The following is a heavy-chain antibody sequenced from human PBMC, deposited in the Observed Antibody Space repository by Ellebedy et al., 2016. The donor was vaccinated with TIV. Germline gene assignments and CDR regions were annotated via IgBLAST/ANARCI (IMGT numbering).Heavy chain of an antibody. V-gene: IGHV3-53*01. CDR1: GFTVSSNY. J-gene: IGHJ4*02. D-gene: IGHD6-19*01. Sequence: GGSLRLXXAASGFTVSSNYMSWVRQAPGKGLEWVSVIYSGGSTYYADSVKGRFTISRDNSKNTLYLQMNSLRAEDTAVYYCARGGGWYYFDYWGQGTLVTVSS. CDR2: IYSGGST. CDR3: ARGGGWYYFDY.